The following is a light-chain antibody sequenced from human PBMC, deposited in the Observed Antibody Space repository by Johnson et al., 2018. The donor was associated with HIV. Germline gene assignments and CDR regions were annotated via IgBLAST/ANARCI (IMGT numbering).Light chain of an antibody. CDR1: SSNIGNNY. CDR2: DNN. J-gene: IGLJ1*01. CDR3: GTWDSSLSGGV. Sequence: SVLTQPPSVSAAPGQKVTISCSGSSSNIGNNYVSWYQQLPGTGPKLLIYDNNKRPSGIPDRFSGSKSGTSATLGITGLQTGDEADYYCGTWDSSLSGGVFGTGTKVTVL. V-gene: IGLV1-51*01.